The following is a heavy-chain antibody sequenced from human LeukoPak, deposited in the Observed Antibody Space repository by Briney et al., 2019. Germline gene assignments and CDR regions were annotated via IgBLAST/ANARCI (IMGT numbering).Heavy chain of an antibody. CDR3: AESDYYFDY. V-gene: IGHV1-69*13. CDR1: GGTFSSYA. Sequence: ASVTVSCKASGGTFSSYAISWVRQAPGQGLEWMGGIIPIFGTANYAQKFQGRVTITADESTSTAYMELSSLRSEDTAVYYCAESDYYFDYWGQGTLATVSS. D-gene: IGHD2-21*02. CDR2: IIPIFGTA. J-gene: IGHJ4*02.